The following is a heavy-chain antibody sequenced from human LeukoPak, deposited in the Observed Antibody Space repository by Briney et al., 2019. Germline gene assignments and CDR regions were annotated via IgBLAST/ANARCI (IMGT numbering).Heavy chain of an antibody. CDR3: ARDRNHRSYCSGGSCYSVLDYFDY. V-gene: IGHV3-7*01. Sequence: PGGSLRLSCAASGFTFSSDWMSWVRQAPGKGLEWVANIKQDGSEKYYVDSVKGRFTISRDNAKNSLYLQMNSLRAEDTAVYYCARDRNHRSYCSGGSCYSVLDYFDYWGQGTLVTVSS. CDR1: GFTFSSDW. J-gene: IGHJ4*02. D-gene: IGHD2-15*01. CDR2: IKQDGSEK.